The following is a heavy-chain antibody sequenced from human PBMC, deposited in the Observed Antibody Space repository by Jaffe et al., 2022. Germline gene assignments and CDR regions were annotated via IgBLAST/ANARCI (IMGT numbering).Heavy chain of an antibody. D-gene: IGHD6-13*01. CDR1: GYSISSGYY. CDR3: ARDVYSSSWYYFDY. V-gene: IGHV4-38-2*02. J-gene: IGHJ4*02. Sequence: QVQLQESGPGLVKPSETLSLTCAVSGYSISSGYYWGWIRQPPGKGLEWIGSIYHSGSTYYNPSLKSRVTISVDTSKNQFSLKLSSVTAADTAVYYCARDVYSSSWYYFDYWGQGTLVTVSS. CDR2: IYHSGST.